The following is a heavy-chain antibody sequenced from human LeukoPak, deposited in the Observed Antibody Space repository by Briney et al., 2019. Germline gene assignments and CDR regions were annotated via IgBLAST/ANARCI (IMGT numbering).Heavy chain of an antibody. Sequence: SETLSLTCTVSGGSISSYYWSWIRQPPGKGLEWIGYIYYSGSTNYNPSLKSRVTISVDTSKNQFSLKLSSVTAADTAVYCCARGGPEDYAFLVYWGQGTLVTVSS. CDR2: IYYSGST. D-gene: IGHD3-3*01. V-gene: IGHV4-59*01. CDR1: GGSISSYY. CDR3: ARGGPEDYAFLVY. J-gene: IGHJ4*02.